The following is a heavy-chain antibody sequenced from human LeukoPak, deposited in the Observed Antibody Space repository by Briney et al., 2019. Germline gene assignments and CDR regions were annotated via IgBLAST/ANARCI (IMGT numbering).Heavy chain of an antibody. V-gene: IGHV4-34*01. CDR1: GGSFSNYF. CDR2: INHSGSA. D-gene: IGHD5-24*01. Sequence: SETLSLTCAVSGGSFSNYFWTWIRQPPGKGLEWIGEINHSGSAKHNPSPTSRVTISVDASKNQFSLKLSSMTAADTAVYYCARRLDGYTYFDYWGQGTLVTVSS. CDR3: ARRLDGYTYFDY. J-gene: IGHJ4*02.